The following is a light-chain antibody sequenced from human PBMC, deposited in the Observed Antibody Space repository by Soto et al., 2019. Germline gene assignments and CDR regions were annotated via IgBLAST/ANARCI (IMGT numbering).Light chain of an antibody. J-gene: IGKJ1*01. Sequence: DIQMTQSPSSLSASVGDRVTITWRASQGISNYLAWYQQKPGQVPKLLIYAASTLQSGVPSRFSGSGSGTDFTLTISSLKPEDFATYYCQQSYSNPLTFGQGTQVDIK. CDR2: AAS. CDR3: QQSYSNPLT. V-gene: IGKV1-27*01. CDR1: QGISNY.